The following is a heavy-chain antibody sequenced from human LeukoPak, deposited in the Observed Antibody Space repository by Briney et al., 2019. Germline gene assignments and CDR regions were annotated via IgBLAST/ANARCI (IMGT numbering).Heavy chain of an antibody. CDR1: GFTFDDYA. J-gene: IGHJ3*02. CDR3: AKLGSNAFDI. Sequence: GGSLRLSCAASGFTFDDYAMHWVRQAPGKGLEWVSGISWNSGSIGYADSVKGRFTISRDNAKNSLYLQMNSLRAEDMALYYCAKLGSNAFDIWGQGTKVSDCS. D-gene: IGHD1-26*01. V-gene: IGHV3-9*03. CDR2: ISWNSGSI.